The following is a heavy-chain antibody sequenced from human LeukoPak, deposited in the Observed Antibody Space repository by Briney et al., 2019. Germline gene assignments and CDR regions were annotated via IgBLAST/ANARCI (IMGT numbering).Heavy chain of an antibody. CDR1: GFTFSDYH. J-gene: IGHJ4*02. Sequence: PGGSLRLSCAASGFTFSDYHMSWIRQAPGKGLEWVSYISSSGSTIYYADSVKGRFTISRDNAKNSLYLQMNSLRAEDTAVYYCAREPYYYDSSGYISDYWGQGTLVTVSS. V-gene: IGHV3-11*01. CDR2: ISSSGSTI. CDR3: AREPYYYDSSGYISDY. D-gene: IGHD3-22*01.